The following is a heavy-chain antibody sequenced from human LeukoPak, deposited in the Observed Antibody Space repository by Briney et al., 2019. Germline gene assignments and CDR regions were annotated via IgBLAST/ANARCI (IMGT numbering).Heavy chain of an antibody. D-gene: IGHD3-16*01. J-gene: IGHJ5*02. CDR2: ISIGGDTR. CDR1: GFRFSNYE. Sequence: QAGGSLRLSCAASGFRFSNYEMDWVRQAPGKGLEWVSYISIGGDTRHYADSVKGRFTISRDNAKNLVYLQMNSLRAEDTAVYFCASLWELTMAWGQGTLVTVSS. CDR3: ASLWELTMA. V-gene: IGHV3-48*03.